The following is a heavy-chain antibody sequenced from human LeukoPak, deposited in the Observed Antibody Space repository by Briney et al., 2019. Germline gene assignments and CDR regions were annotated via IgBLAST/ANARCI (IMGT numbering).Heavy chain of an antibody. CDR3: AKGGEVGAFDI. Sequence: PGGSLRLSCAASGFTFSSYSMNWVRQAPGKGLEWVSYISSSSTTYYADSVKGRFTISRDNSKNTLYLQMNSLRAEDTAVYYCAKGGEVGAFDIWGQGTMVTVSS. J-gene: IGHJ3*02. CDR2: ISSSSTT. D-gene: IGHD3-16*01. V-gene: IGHV3-48*01. CDR1: GFTFSSYS.